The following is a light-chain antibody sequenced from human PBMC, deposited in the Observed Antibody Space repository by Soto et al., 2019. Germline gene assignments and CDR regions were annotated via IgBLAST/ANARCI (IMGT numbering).Light chain of an antibody. V-gene: IGKV1-5*01. CDR3: HQYKTYST. CDR2: DAS. CDR1: QSISNW. J-gene: IGKJ1*01. Sequence: DIQMTQSPSTLPASVGDRVTITCRASQSISNWLAWYQQKPGTAPKLLIYDASTLESGVSSRFSGTGSETECTLTITDLQADDLATYFCHQYKTYSTFGQGTKVDIK.